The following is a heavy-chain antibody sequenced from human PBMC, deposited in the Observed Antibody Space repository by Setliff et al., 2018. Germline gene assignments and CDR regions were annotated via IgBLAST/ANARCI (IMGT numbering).Heavy chain of an antibody. CDR1: GFSVSNDF. D-gene: IGHD6-19*01. J-gene: IGHJ4*02. CDR3: ARDPGWKQFDY. Sequence: PGGSLRLSCVVSGFSVSNDFMGWVRQTPGKGLEWVSYINSGGTKIYYVDSVKGRFTISRDNAKKSLYLQMNSLRAEDTAVYYCARDPGWKQFDYWGQGTLVTVSS. CDR2: INSGGTKI. V-gene: IGHV3-11*01.